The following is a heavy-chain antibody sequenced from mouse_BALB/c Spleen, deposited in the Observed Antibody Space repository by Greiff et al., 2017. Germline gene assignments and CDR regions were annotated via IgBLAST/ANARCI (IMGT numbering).Heavy chain of an antibody. D-gene: IGHD2-3*01. CDR3: ARSYDGSYPFDY. V-gene: IGHV5-4*02. J-gene: IGHJ2*01. Sequence: EVKLMESGGGLVKPGGSLKLSCAASGFTFSDYYMYWVRQTPEKRLEWVATISDGGSYTYYPDSVKGRFTISRDNAKNNLYLQMSSLKSEDTAMYYCARSYDGSYPFDYWGQGTTLTVSS. CDR1: GFTFSDYY. CDR2: ISDGGSYT.